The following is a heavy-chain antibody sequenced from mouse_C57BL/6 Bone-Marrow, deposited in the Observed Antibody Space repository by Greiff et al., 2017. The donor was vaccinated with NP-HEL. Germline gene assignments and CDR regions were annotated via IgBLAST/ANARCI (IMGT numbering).Heavy chain of an antibody. J-gene: IGHJ1*03. CDR1: GYTFTSYW. D-gene: IGHD2-1*01. V-gene: IGHV1-74*01. CDR2: IHPSDSDT. CDR3: AIEKGTQFQWYYWYFDV. Sequence: QVLLQQPGAELVKPGASVKVSCKASGYTFTSYWMHWVKQRPGQGLEWIGRIHPSDSDTNYNQKFKGKATLTVDKSSSTAYMQLSSLTSEDSAVYYCAIEKGTQFQWYYWYFDVWGTGTTVTVSS.